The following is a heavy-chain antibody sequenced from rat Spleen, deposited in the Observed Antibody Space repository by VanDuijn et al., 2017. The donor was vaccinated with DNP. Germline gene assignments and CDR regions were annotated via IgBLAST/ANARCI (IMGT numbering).Heavy chain of an antibody. CDR1: GYSITSNY. Sequence: EVRLQESGPGLVKPSQSLSLTCSVTGYSITSNYWGWIRKFPGNKMEWMGYISYSGYTGYNPSLKSRISIARDTSKNQFFLQLNSVTTEDTATYYCARGLNYGGYNYYWYFDFWGPGIMVTVSS. V-gene: IGHV3-1*01. D-gene: IGHD1-11*01. J-gene: IGHJ1*01. CDR2: ISYSGYT. CDR3: ARGLNYGGYNYYWYFDF.